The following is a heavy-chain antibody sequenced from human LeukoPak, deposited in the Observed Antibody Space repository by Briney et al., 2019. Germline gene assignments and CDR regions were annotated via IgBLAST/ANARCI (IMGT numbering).Heavy chain of an antibody. Sequence: GESLNISCKCSGYIFSNYWIGWVRQMPGEGLEWMGIIYPGDSDTRYSPSFQGQVTISADKSISTAYLQWRSLEASDTAIYYCARHPPYYYGSGTEFDYWGQGTLVTVSS. CDR1: GYIFSNYW. CDR2: IYPGDSDT. D-gene: IGHD3-10*01. CDR3: ARHPPYYYGSGTEFDY. V-gene: IGHV5-51*01. J-gene: IGHJ4*02.